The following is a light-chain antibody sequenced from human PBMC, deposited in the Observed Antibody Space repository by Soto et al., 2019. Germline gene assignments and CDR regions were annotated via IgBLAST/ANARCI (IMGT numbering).Light chain of an antibody. CDR3: QQYNNWPPDRT. J-gene: IGKJ1*01. V-gene: IGKV3-15*01. CDR2: GAS. CDR1: QSVGSN. Sequence: EIVMTQSPATLSVSPGERATLSCRASQSVGSNLAWYQQKPGQAPRLLIYGASTRATGIPARFSGSGSGTEFTLPISRVQSEDFAIYFCQQYNNWPPDRTFGQGTKVEIK.